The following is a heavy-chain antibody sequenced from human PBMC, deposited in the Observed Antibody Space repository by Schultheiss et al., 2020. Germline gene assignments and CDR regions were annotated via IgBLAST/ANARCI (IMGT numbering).Heavy chain of an antibody. CDR3: AKDYDILTGYYIGSYYYGMDV. CDR2: ISYDGSNK. J-gene: IGHJ6*02. CDR1: GFTFSSYG. Sequence: GESLKISCAASGFTFSSYGMHWVRQAPGKGLEWVAVISYDGSNKYYADSVKGRFTISRDNSKNTLYLQMNSLRAEDTAVYYCAKDYDILTGYYIGSYYYGMDVWGQGTTVTVSS. V-gene: IGHV3-30*18. D-gene: IGHD3-9*01.